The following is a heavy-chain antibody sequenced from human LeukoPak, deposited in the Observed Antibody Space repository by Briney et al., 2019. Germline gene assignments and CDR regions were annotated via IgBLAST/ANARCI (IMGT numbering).Heavy chain of an antibody. J-gene: IGHJ4*02. V-gene: IGHV3-30*02. Sequence: GGSLRLSCAASGFTFRSYGMHWVRQAPGKGLEWVAFIRYDGSNKYYADSVKGRFTISRDNSKNTLYLQTSSLRAEDTAVYYCARDSSGWSHFDYWGQGTLVTVSS. CDR1: GFTFRSYG. CDR3: ARDSSGWSHFDY. D-gene: IGHD6-19*01. CDR2: IRYDGSNK.